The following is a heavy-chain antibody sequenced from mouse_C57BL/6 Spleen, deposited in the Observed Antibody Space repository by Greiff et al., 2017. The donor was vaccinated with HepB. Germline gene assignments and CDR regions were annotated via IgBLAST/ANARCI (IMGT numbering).Heavy chain of an antibody. CDR3: TRNPTAQATLDY. Sequence: EVQLVESGEGLVKPGGSLKLSCAASGFTFSSYAMSWVRQTPEKRLEWVAYISSGGDYTYYADTVKGRFTISRDNARNTLYLQMSSLKSEDTAMYYCTRNPTAQATLDYWGQGTTLTVSS. CDR2: ISSGGDYT. CDR1: GFTFSSYA. D-gene: IGHD3-2*02. J-gene: IGHJ2*01. V-gene: IGHV5-9-1*02.